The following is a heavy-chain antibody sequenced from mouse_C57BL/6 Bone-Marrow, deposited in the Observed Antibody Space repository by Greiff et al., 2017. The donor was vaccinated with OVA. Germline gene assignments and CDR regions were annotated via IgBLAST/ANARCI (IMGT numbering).Heavy chain of an antibody. CDR3: ASWDGGASDY. Sequence: QVQLQQSGAELVKPGASVKLSCKASGYTFTSYWMHWVKQRPGQGLEWIGMIHPNSGSTNYNEKFKSKATLTVDKSSSTAYMQLSSLTSEDSAVYYCASWDGGASDYWGQGTTLTVSS. CDR1: GYTFTSYW. V-gene: IGHV1-64*01. CDR2: IHPNSGST. D-gene: IGHD4-1*01. J-gene: IGHJ2*01.